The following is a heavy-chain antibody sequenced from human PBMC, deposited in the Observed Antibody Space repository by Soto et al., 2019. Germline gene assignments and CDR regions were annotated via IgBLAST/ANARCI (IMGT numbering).Heavy chain of an antibody. D-gene: IGHD3-22*01. Sequence: EVQLVESGGGLGQPGRALGLSFAASGFTFDDYAMHRVRQAPGKGLEWVSGISWNSGSIGYADSVKGRFTISRDNAKSSLYLQMNSLRAEDTALYYCAKDWDYDSSGDFDYWGQGTLVTVSS. CDR2: ISWNSGSI. CDR1: GFTFDDYA. V-gene: IGHV3-9*01. J-gene: IGHJ4*02. CDR3: AKDWDYDSSGDFDY.